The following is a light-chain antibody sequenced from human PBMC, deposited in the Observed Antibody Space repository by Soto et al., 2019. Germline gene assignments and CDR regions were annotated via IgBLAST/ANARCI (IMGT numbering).Light chain of an antibody. V-gene: IGKV3-11*01. Sequence: EIVLTQSPATLSLSPGERATLSCRASQSVSSYLAWYQQKPGQAPRLLIYDASNRATGIPARFSGSGSGTDFTLTISSLEPEDVAVYYCQQRSNWPLTFGQGKRLEIK. CDR2: DAS. CDR3: QQRSNWPLT. CDR1: QSVSSY. J-gene: IGKJ5*01.